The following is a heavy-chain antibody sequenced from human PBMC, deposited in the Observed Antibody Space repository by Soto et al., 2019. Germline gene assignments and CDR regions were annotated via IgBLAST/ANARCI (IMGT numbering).Heavy chain of an antibody. J-gene: IGHJ4*02. CDR3: LKGWRFSNSYFDH. D-gene: IGHD4-4*01. CDR1: SFPFLTYA. CDR2: LSGSGGMT. V-gene: IGHV3-23*01. Sequence: RESLRHSYAASSFPFLTYAMSWVRQAPGTGLEWVSALSGSGGMTYYADSVKGRFTISRDNSRNTLDLQMNSLTAEDTAVYYCLKGWRFSNSYFDHWAQATQVTVSS.